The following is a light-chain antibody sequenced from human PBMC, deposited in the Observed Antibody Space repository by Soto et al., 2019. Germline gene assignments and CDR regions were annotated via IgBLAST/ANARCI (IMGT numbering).Light chain of an antibody. CDR3: QQRSNWPPVT. CDR2: GAS. J-gene: IGKJ1*01. V-gene: IGKV3-15*01. Sequence: EIVMTQSPATLSVSPGERATLSCRASQSVSSKLAWYQQKPGQAPRLLIYGASTRATGIPARFSGSGSGTEFTLTISSLQSEDFAVYYCQQRSNWPPVTFGQGTKVDIK. CDR1: QSVSSK.